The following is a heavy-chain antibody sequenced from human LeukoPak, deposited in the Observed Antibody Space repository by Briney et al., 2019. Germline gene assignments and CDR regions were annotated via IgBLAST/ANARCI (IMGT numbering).Heavy chain of an antibody. V-gene: IGHV3-21*01. CDR2: ISSSSSYI. J-gene: IGHJ4*02. Sequence: GGSLRLSCAASGFTFSSYSMNWVRQAPGKGLEWVSSISSSSSYIYYADSVKGRFTISRDNAKNSLYLQMNSLRAEDTAVYYCASGTREMATISATGLFDYWGQGTLVTVSS. D-gene: IGHD5-24*01. CDR3: ASGTREMATISATGLFDY. CDR1: GFTFSSYS.